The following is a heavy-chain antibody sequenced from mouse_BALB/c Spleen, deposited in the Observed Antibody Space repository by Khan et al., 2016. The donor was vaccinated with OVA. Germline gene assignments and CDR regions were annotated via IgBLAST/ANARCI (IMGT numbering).Heavy chain of an antibody. J-gene: IGHJ3*01. Sequence: VQLQQSGAELVKPGASVKLSCSASGFNIKDTYIHWMKQRPEQGLEWIGRIDPPNDDSKYDPKFQAKATLTADTSSNTAYLQLTSLTSEDTAVYCGATRLDNPFAFWGQGTLVSVSA. V-gene: IGHV14-3*02. D-gene: IGHD1-3*01. CDR1: GFNIKDTY. CDR2: IDPPNDDS. CDR3: ATRLDNPFAF.